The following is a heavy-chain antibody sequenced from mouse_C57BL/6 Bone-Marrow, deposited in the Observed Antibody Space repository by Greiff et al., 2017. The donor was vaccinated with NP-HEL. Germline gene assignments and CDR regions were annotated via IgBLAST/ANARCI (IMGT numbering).Heavy chain of an antibody. J-gene: IGHJ4*01. V-gene: IGHV1-69*01. Sequence: QVQLQQPGAELVMPGASVKLSCKASGYTFTSYWMHWVKQRPGQGLEWIGEIDPSDSYTNYNQKFKGKSTLTVDKSSSTAYMQLSSLTSEDSAVYYCARGGAHYYAMDYGGQGTAVTVSS. CDR1: GYTFTSYW. CDR3: ARGGAHYYAMDY. CDR2: IDPSDSYT.